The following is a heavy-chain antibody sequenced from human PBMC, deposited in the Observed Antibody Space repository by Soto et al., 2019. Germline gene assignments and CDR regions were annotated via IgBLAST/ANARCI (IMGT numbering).Heavy chain of an antibody. CDR3: ARGQRFSDWFDP. CDR1: GGTISGYY. CDR2: IYSSGNT. Sequence: SETLSLTCSVSGGTISGYYWTWIRQPAGKGLEWIGRIYSSGNTKYNPSLQSRVTMSLDTSNNQFSLRLTSVTAADTAVYYCARGQRFSDWFDPWGQGTLVTAPQ. J-gene: IGHJ5*02. D-gene: IGHD3-3*01. V-gene: IGHV4-4*07.